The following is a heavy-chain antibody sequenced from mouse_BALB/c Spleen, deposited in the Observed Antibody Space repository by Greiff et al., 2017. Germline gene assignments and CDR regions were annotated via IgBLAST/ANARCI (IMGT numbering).Heavy chain of an antibody. D-gene: IGHD2-1*01. CDR2: IYPGDGDT. CDR3: ARWDGNYVSAWFAY. V-gene: IGHV1-80*01. J-gene: IGHJ3*01. Sequence: VQLQQSGAELVRPGSSVKISCKASGYAFSSYWMNWVKQRPGQGLEWIGQIYPGDGDTNYNGKFKGKATLTADKSSSTAYMQLSSLTSEDSAVYFCARWDGNYVSAWFAYWGQGTLVTVSA. CDR1: GYAFSSYW.